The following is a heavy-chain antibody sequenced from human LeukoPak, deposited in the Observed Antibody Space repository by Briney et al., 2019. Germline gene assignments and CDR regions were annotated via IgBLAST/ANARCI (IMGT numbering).Heavy chain of an antibody. J-gene: IGHJ4*02. CDR2: IYHSGST. CDR3: ARDHPDEDDYGDYGPLDY. Sequence: PSQTLSLTCAVSGGSISSGGYSWSWIRQPPGKGLEWIGHIYHSGSTYYNPSLKSRVTISVDRSKNQFSLKLSSVTAADTAVYYCARDHPDEDDYGDYGPLDYWGQGTLVTVSS. V-gene: IGHV4-30-2*01. CDR1: GGSISSGGYS. D-gene: IGHD4-17*01.